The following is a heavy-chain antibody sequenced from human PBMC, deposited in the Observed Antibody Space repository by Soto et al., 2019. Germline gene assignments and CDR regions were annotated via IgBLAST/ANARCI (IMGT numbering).Heavy chain of an antibody. V-gene: IGHV4-34*01. CDR2: INHSGST. D-gene: IGHD3-3*01. Sequence: PSETLSLTCAVYGGSFSGYYWSWIRQPPGKGLEWIGEINHSGSTNYNPSLKSRVTISVDTSKNQFSLKLSSVTAADTAVYYCARAMAYDFWSGYYYYYYGMDVWGQGTTVT. CDR3: ARAMAYDFWSGYYYYYYGMDV. J-gene: IGHJ6*02. CDR1: GGSFSGYY.